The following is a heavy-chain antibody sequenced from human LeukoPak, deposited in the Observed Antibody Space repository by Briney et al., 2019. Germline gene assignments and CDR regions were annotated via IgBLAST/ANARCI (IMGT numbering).Heavy chain of an antibody. J-gene: IGHJ4*02. V-gene: IGHV1-24*01. CDR1: GYTITELS. D-gene: IGHD1-26*01. CDR3: ATGDSGSDLFDY. CDR2: FDHEDGET. Sequence: ASVKVSCKVSGYTITELSMHWVRQAPGKGLEWMGGFDHEDGETIYAQKFQGRVTMTEDTSTDTAYMELSSLRSEDTAVYYCATGDSGSDLFDYWGQGTLVTVSS.